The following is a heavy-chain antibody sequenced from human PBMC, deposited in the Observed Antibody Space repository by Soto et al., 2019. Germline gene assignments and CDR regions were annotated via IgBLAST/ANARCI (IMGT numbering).Heavy chain of an antibody. CDR1: GYTFTSYG. V-gene: IGHV1-18*01. Sequence: GASVKVSCKASGYTFTSYGISWVRQAPGQGLEWMGWIGAYNGNTNYAQKLQGRVTMTTDTSTSTAYMELRSLRSDDTAVYYCARDRMVRGVIEFLGGSYYYYYGMDVWGQGTTVTVSS. J-gene: IGHJ6*02. D-gene: IGHD3-10*01. CDR2: IGAYNGNT. CDR3: ARDRMVRGVIEFLGGSYYYYYGMDV.